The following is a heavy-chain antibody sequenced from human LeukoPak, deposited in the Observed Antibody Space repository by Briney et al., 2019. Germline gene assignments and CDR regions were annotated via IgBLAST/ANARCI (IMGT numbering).Heavy chain of an antibody. CDR1: GYTFTSYG. V-gene: IGHV1-8*02. J-gene: IGHJ4*02. Sequence: GASVKVSCKATGYTFTSYGISWVRQATGQGLEWMGWINPNSGNTGYAQKFQGRVTMTRNTSISTAYMDLSSLRSEDTAVYYCVRDVDTAVVSFDYWGQGTLVTVSS. CDR2: INPNSGNT. D-gene: IGHD5-18*01. CDR3: VRDVDTAVVSFDY.